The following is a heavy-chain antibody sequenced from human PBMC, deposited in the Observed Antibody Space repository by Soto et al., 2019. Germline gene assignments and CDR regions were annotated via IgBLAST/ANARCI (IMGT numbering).Heavy chain of an antibody. V-gene: IGHV4-59*01. CDR1: GGSISSYY. J-gene: IGHJ3*02. D-gene: IGHD5-12*01. CDR3: AREGTKRWLQLRAFDI. CDR2: IYYRGST. Sequence: QVQLQESGPGLVKPSETLSLTCTVSGGSISSYYWSWIRQPPGQGLEWIGYIYYRGSTNYNPSLKSRVTISVDTSKNQFSLKLSSVTAADTAVYYCAREGTKRWLQLRAFDIWGQGTMVTVSS.